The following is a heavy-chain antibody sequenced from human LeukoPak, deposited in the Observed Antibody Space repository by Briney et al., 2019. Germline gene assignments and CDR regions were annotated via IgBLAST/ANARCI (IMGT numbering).Heavy chain of an antibody. J-gene: IGHJ3*02. V-gene: IGHV3-21*01. Sequence: PGGSLRLSCAASGFTFSSYSMNWVRQAPGKGLEWVSSISSSSSYIYYADSVKGRFTISRDNAKNSLYLQMNSLRAEDTAVYYCARTVYIVVVPAATSENAFDIWGQGTMVTVSS. D-gene: IGHD2-2*01. CDR1: GFTFSSYS. CDR2: ISSSSSYI. CDR3: ARTVYIVVVPAATSENAFDI.